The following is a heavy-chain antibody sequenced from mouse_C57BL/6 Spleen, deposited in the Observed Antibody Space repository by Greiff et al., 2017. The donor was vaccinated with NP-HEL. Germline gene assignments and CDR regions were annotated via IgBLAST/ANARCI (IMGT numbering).Heavy chain of an antibody. CDR1: GFTFSSYG. D-gene: IGHD1-1*01. V-gene: IGHV5-6*01. CDR2: ISSGGSYT. J-gene: IGHJ3*01. CDR3: ARHETTGGVPWTGFAY. Sequence: EVQVVESGGDLVKPGGSLKLSCAASGFTFSSYGMSWVRQTPDKRLEWVATISSGGSYTYYPDSVKGRFTISRDNAKNTLYLQMSSLKSEDTAMYYCARHETTGGVPWTGFAYWGQGTLVTVSA.